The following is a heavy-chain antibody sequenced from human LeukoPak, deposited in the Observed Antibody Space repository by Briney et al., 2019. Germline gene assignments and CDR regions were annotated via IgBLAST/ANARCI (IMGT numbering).Heavy chain of an antibody. Sequence: PGRSQGLSCAAARFSFSSHGMHWVRQAPGNGLERVAVISYDGSNKFYADSVRGRFTISRDNSKNTLSLQMNSLRAEDTAVYYCAKSFSGAYYFDYWGQGTLVTVSS. V-gene: IGHV3-30*18. CDR2: ISYDGSNK. CDR1: RFSFSSHG. D-gene: IGHD1-26*01. J-gene: IGHJ4*02. CDR3: AKSFSGAYYFDY.